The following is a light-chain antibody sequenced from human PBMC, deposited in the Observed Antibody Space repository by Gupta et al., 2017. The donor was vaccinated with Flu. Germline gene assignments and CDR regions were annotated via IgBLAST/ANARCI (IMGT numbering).Light chain of an antibody. CDR2: EVT. Sequence: QAALVHPGSRRGIQRQSITISCTGTSSDIGGYNYVSWYLQHPGKAPKLMIYEVTKRPAGVTSSFSGSKSGNTASLTVSGLLAEDEADYFIGTNTSSSNWVFGGGTKLTVL. CDR1: SSDIGGYNY. V-gene: IGLV2-14*01. CDR3: GTNTSSSNWV. J-gene: IGLJ3*02.